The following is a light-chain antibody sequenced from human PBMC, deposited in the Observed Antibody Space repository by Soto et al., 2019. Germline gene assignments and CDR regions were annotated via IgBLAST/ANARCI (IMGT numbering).Light chain of an antibody. Sequence: DIVMTQSPDSLAVSLGERATINCKSSQSVLYSSNNKNYLAWYQQKPGQPPKLLIYWASTRESGVPDRFSGSGSGTDLTLTICSLQAEDVAVYYCQQYSSTPRTFGQGTKVEIK. V-gene: IGKV4-1*01. CDR2: WAS. CDR1: QSVLYSSNNKNY. J-gene: IGKJ1*01. CDR3: QQYSSTPRT.